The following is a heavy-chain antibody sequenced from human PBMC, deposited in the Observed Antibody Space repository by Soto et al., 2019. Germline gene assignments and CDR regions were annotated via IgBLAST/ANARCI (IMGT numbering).Heavy chain of an antibody. CDR1: GFTFSSYA. Sequence: GGSLRLSCAASGFTFSSYAMSWVRQAPGKGLEWVSAIGTAGDPYYPGSVKGRFTISRENAKNSLYLQMNSLRAGDTAVYYCARERGYCSSTSCYYSGMDVWGQGTTVTVSS. D-gene: IGHD2-2*01. CDR2: IGTAGDP. CDR3: ARERGYCSSTSCYYSGMDV. J-gene: IGHJ6*02. V-gene: IGHV3-13*05.